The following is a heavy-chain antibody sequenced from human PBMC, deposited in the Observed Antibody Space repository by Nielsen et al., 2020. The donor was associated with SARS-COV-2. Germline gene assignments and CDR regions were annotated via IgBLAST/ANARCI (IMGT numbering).Heavy chain of an antibody. CDR2: ISYDGSNK. Sequence: GESLTISCAASGFTFNSYAMHWVRQAPGKGLEWVAVISYDGSNKYYADSVKGRFTISRDNSKNTLYLQMNSLRAEDTAVYYCARGSMARGSFDYWGQGTLVTVSS. CDR1: GFTFNSYA. D-gene: IGHD3-16*01. CDR3: ARGSMARGSFDY. V-gene: IGHV3-30-3*01. J-gene: IGHJ4*02.